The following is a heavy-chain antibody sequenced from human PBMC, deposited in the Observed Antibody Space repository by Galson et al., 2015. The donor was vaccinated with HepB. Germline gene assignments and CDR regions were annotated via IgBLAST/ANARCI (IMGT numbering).Heavy chain of an antibody. J-gene: IGHJ4*02. CDR3: ARGVDDHLWGGYRYIYYFDY. D-gene: IGHD3-16*02. CDR1: GFTFRSYA. CDR2: KAHDGSNE. Sequence: SLRLSCAASGFTFRSYAMYWVRQAPGKGLEWVALKAHDGSNEYYADSVKGRFTISSDTSKNTLYLQMNSLSTEDTAVYYCARGVDDHLWGGYRYIYYFDYWGQGTLVTVSS. V-gene: IGHV3-30-3*01.